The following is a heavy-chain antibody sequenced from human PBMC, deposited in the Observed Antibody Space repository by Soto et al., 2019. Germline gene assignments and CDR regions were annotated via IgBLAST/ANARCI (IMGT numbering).Heavy chain of an antibody. CDR1: GYTFTSYG. CDR2: ISAYNSNT. CDR3: ARALLRFPQHY. Sequence: QVQLVQSEAEVKKPGASVKVSCKASGYTFTSYGLTWVRQAPGQGLEWMGWISAYNSNTNYAQKFLGRVTMTTDTSTSTAYMELRSLRSDDTAVYYCARALLRFPQHYWGQGTLVTVSS. J-gene: IGHJ4*02. V-gene: IGHV1-18*01. D-gene: IGHD3-3*01.